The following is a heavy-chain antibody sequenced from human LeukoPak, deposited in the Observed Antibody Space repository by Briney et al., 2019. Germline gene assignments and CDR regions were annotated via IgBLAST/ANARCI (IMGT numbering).Heavy chain of an antibody. J-gene: IGHJ4*02. D-gene: IGHD3-16*01. Sequence: SQTLSLTCTVSGGSISSGTYYWSWIRQPPGKGLEWIGYIYYSGSTNYNPSLKSRVTISVDTSKNQFSLKLSSVTAADTAVYYCAAWGNYGNFDYWGQGTLVTVSS. V-gene: IGHV4-61*01. CDR2: IYYSGST. CDR3: AAWGNYGNFDY. CDR1: GGSISSGTYY.